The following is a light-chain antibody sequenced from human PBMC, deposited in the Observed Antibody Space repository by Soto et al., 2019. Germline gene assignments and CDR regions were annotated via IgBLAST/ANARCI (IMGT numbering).Light chain of an antibody. CDR2: GAS. V-gene: IGKV3-20*01. CDR1: QSVSSSY. J-gene: IGKJ4*01. CDR3: HQYDSSPLT. Sequence: EIVLTQSPGTLSLSPGERATLSCRASQSVSSSYLAWYQQKPGQAPRLLIYGASRRATGIPDRLSGSGSGTDFTLTISRLEPEDFAVYYCHQYDSSPLTFGGGTKVEIK.